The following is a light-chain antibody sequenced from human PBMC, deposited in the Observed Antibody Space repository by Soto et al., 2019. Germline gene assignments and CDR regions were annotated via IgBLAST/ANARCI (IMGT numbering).Light chain of an antibody. CDR2: KAS. CDR3: QHYNSYSEA. CDR1: QTISRS. J-gene: IGKJ1*01. V-gene: IGKV1-5*03. Sequence: DIQMTQSPSTLSASVGDRVTITCRASQTISRSLAWYQQKPGKAPKLLIYKASSLESGVPSRFSGSGSGTEFTLTISSLQPDDFATYYCQHYNSYSEAFGQGTKV.